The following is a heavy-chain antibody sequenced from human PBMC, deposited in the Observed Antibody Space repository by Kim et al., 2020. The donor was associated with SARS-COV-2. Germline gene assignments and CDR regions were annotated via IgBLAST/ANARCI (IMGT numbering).Heavy chain of an antibody. CDR3: ARVRVNYYYYYGMDV. J-gene: IGHJ6*02. V-gene: IGHV1-46*01. Sequence: QKCQGRVTMTRDTSTSTVYMALSSLRSEDTAVYYCARVRVNYYYYYGMDVWGQGTTVTVSS.